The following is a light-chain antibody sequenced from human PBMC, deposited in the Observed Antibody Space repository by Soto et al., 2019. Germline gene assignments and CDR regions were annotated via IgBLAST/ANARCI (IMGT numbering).Light chain of an antibody. V-gene: IGKV1-9*01. CDR3: QQLLSYPIT. Sequence: TQSPSSLSASLGYRITTTCPASRDIGSDLSWYQQKPGKAPTLLIYAASTLQSGVPLSFSGSGSGTSFTLTSSSLQPEDFATYYCQQLLSYPITFGQGTRLEIK. CDR2: AAS. J-gene: IGKJ5*01. CDR1: RDIGSD.